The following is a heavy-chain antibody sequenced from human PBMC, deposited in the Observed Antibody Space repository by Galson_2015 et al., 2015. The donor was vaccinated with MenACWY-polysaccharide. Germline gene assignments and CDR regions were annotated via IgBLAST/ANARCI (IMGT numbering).Heavy chain of an antibody. CDR3: GRHFDWAFDY. J-gene: IGHJ4*02. D-gene: IGHD2-21*01. CDR2: INPDGGDK. Sequence: SPRLSCAASGFSFSGHWMTWVRQAPGKGLEWVANINPDGGDKYYVDSVKGRFIISRDNAKNSVYLQMNGLRVEDTAMYYCGRHFDWAFDYRGQGALVTVSS. CDR1: GFSFSGHW. V-gene: IGHV3-7*01.